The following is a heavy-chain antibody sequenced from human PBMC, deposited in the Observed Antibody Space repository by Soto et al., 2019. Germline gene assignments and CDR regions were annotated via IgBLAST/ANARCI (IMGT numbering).Heavy chain of an antibody. D-gene: IGHD1-26*01. V-gene: IGHV3-23*01. CDR1: GFPFSTSA. CDR3: AKYSGSYPVYNGLSL. Sequence: ESGGGLVQPGGSLRLSCAASGFPFSTSAMNWARQAPGKGLEWVSIISASSDAAYYAESVKGRFASSRDNSKNTLYLQMNSLRAEDTAVYYCAKYSGSYPVYNGLSLWGQGTTVTVS. CDR2: ISASSDAA. J-gene: IGHJ6*02.